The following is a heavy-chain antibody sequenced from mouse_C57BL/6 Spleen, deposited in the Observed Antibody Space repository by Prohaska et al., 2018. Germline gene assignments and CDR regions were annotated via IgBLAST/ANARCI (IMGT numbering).Heavy chain of an antibody. V-gene: IGHV6-3*01. D-gene: IGHD1-1*01. CDR2: IRLKSDNYAT. Sequence: EVKLEESGGGLVQPGGSMKLSCVASGFTFSNYWMNWVRQSPAKGLEWVAQIRLKSDNYATHYAESVKGRFTISRDDSKSSVYLQMNNLRAEDTGIYYCTDLYYGSRRDFAYWGQGTLVTVSA. CDR1: GFTFSNYW. J-gene: IGHJ3*01. CDR3: TDLYYGSRRDFAY.